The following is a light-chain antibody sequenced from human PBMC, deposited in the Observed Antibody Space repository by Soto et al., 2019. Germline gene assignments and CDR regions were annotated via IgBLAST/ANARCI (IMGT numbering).Light chain of an antibody. J-gene: IGLJ7*01. Sequence: QSALTQPASVSGSPGQSITISCTGTSSDVGGYNYVSWYQLHPGKAPKLMIYEVSNRPSGVSNRFSGSKSGNTASLTISGLQAEDEADYYCSSYTSSSTVIFGGGTQLTVL. CDR3: SSYTSSSTVI. CDR1: SSDVGGYNY. V-gene: IGLV2-14*01. CDR2: EVS.